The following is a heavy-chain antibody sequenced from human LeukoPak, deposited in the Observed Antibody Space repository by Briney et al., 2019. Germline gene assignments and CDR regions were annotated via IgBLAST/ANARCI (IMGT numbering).Heavy chain of an antibody. CDR2: IFYSGST. CDR1: GGSISSSSYY. CDR3: AREGYPYYYDSSGYYYHRGDFDY. Sequence: SETLSLTCTVSGGSISSSSYYWGWIRQPPGKGLEWIGSIFYSGSTYYNPSLKSRVTKSVDTSKNQFSLKLSSVTAADTAVYYCAREGYPYYYDSSGYYYHRGDFDYWGQGTLVTVSS. V-gene: IGHV4-39*07. J-gene: IGHJ4*02. D-gene: IGHD3-22*01.